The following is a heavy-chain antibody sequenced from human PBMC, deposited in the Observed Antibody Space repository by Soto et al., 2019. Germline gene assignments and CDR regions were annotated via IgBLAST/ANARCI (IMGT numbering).Heavy chain of an antibody. CDR1: GFTFSRYW. V-gene: IGHV3-74*03. CDR3: AKHLLWGQRDY. CDR2: INTDGTNT. J-gene: IGHJ4*02. D-gene: IGHD3-16*01. Sequence: EVQLVESGGGLVQPGGSLRLSCAVSGFTFSRYWMHWFRQDPGNGIVWVSSINTDGTNTQYADSVRGRFTVSRDNAKNTLYLQMISLRSEDTAVYYCAKHLLWGQRDYWGQGTLVVASS.